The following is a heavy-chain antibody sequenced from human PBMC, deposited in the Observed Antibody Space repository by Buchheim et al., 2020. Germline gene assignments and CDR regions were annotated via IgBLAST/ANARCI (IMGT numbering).Heavy chain of an antibody. D-gene: IGHD6-19*01. CDR1: GFPFRGHW. CDR3: ARDQTVAGPSTFDY. Sequence: EVQLAESGGGFVQPGGSLRLSCAATGFPFRGHWMHWVRQVPGKGLVWVSRISDDGRNAIYADSVKGRFTISRDNAKNTLYLQMNSLRAEDTAIYYCARDQTVAGPSTFDYWGQG. CDR2: ISDDGRNA. J-gene: IGHJ4*02. V-gene: IGHV3-74*01.